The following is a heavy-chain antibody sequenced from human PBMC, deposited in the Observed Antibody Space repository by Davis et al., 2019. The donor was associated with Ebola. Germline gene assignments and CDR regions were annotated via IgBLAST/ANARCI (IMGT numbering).Heavy chain of an antibody. D-gene: IGHD4-17*01. Sequence: SVKVSCKASGGTFSSYAISWVRQAPGQGLEWMGGIIPIFGTANYAQKFQGRVTITADESTSTAYMELSSLRSEDTAVYYCARDRISYGDYGSAFDIWGQGTMVTVSS. V-gene: IGHV1-69*13. J-gene: IGHJ3*02. CDR3: ARDRISYGDYGSAFDI. CDR1: GGTFSSYA. CDR2: IIPIFGTA.